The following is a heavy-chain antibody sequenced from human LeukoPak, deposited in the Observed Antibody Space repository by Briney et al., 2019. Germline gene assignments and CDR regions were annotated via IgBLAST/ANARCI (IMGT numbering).Heavy chain of an antibody. V-gene: IGHV1-3*03. Sequence: GASVKVSCSASGYTFTSYAMHWARQAPGQRLEWMGCINARNGNTKYSQEFQRRVTMTRDTSASTAYMELSSLRSEDLVVYCCASGTPYGQFGYWGQRTLVTVSP. CDR2: INARNGNT. D-gene: IGHD3-16*01. CDR3: ASGTPYGQFGY. J-gene: IGHJ4*02. CDR1: GYTFTSYA.